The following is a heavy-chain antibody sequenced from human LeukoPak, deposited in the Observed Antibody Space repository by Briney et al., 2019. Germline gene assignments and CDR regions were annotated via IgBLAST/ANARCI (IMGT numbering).Heavy chain of an antibody. CDR1: GFTDSSNY. J-gene: IGHJ6*02. V-gene: IGHV3-66*01. CDR3: AREILTTSSRFYYYCGMDV. D-gene: IGHD4/OR15-4a*01. Sequence: GGPVRLLCAAWGFTDSSNYMSGVRQARGEGVEGVSVIYSGGSTYYADSVKGRFTISRDNSNNTLYPQMNSLRAEDTAVYYCAREILTTSSRFYYYCGMDVWGQGPTVTVSS. CDR2: IYSGGST.